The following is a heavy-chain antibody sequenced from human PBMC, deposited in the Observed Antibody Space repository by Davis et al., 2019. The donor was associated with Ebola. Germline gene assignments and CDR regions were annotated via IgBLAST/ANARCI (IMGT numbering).Heavy chain of an antibody. J-gene: IGHJ4*02. V-gene: IGHV3-73*01. CDR3: SGGGVVDY. D-gene: IGHD3-16*01. CDR2: IRSKANSYAT. CDR1: GYTFTSYY. Sequence: AASVKVSCKASGYTFTSYYMHWVRQASGKGLEWVGRIRSKANSYATAYAASVKGRFTISRDDSKNTAYLQMNSLKTEDTAVYYCSGGGVVDYWGQGTLVTVSS.